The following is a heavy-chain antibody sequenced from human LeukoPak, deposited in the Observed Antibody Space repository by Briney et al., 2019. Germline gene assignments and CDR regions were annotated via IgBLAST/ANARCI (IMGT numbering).Heavy chain of an antibody. Sequence: SSETLSLTCTVSGGSVSSSNYYWSWIRQSPGKGLEWVGFFSYNVHSDYNPSLKSRVTISIDTSKNQFSLRLSSVTAADTAIYYCARVSVAGTGPDYWGRGTLVTVSS. V-gene: IGHV4-61*01. CDR3: ARVSVAGTGPDY. CDR2: FSYNVHS. J-gene: IGHJ4*02. CDR1: GGSVSSSNYY. D-gene: IGHD6-13*01.